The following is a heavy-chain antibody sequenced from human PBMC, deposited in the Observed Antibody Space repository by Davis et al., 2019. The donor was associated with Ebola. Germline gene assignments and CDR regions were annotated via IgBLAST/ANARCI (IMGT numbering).Heavy chain of an antibody. CDR2: ISSNGYST. CDR3: VKTQFLEWSYGMDV. D-gene: IGHD3-3*01. CDR1: GFMFSSYT. J-gene: IGHJ6*02. V-gene: IGHV3-64D*06. Sequence: GGSLRLSCSASGFMFSSYTMHWVRQAPGKGLEYVSAISSNGYSTYYADSVKGRFTISRDNSKNTLYLQMSSLRAEDTAVYYCVKTQFLEWSYGMDVWGQGTTVTVSS.